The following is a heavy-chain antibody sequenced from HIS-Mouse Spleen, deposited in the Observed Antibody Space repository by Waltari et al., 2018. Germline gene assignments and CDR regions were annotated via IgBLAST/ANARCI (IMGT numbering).Heavy chain of an antibody. CDR1: GFTLSSYG. V-gene: IGHV3-30*18. D-gene: IGHD6-19*01. CDR3: AKASSGWLDY. CDR2: ISYDGSNK. J-gene: IGHJ4*02. Sequence: QVQLVESGGGVVEPGRSLRLSCAASGFTLSSYGLHGVRQAPGKGLEWVAVISYDGSNKYYADSVKGRFTISRDNSKNTLYLQMNSLRAEDTAVYYCAKASSGWLDYWGQGTLVTVSS.